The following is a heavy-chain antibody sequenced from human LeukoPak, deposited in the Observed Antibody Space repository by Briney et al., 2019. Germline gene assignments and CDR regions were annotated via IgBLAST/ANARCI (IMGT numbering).Heavy chain of an antibody. CDR2: INPNSGGT. D-gene: IGHD6-19*01. Sequence: ASVKVSCKASGYTFTGYYMHWVRQAPGQGPEWMGWINPNSGGTNYAQKFQGRVTMTRDTSISTAYMELSRLRSDDTAVYYCARAEFSVAGDLVDYWGQGTLVTVSS. CDR1: GYTFTGYY. CDR3: ARAEFSVAGDLVDY. J-gene: IGHJ4*02. V-gene: IGHV1-2*02.